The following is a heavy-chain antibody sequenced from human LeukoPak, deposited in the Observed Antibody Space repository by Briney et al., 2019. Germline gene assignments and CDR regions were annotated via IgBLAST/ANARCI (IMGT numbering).Heavy chain of an antibody. CDR3: ARATYDSSGPRFDP. CDR1: GGSISSYY. Sequence: SETLSLTCTVSGGSISSYYWSWIRQPPGKGLEWIGYIYYSGSTNYNPSLKSRVTMSVDTSKNQFSLKLSSVTAADTAVYYCARATYDSSGPRFDPWGQGTLVTVSS. V-gene: IGHV4-59*01. CDR2: IYYSGST. J-gene: IGHJ5*02. D-gene: IGHD3-22*01.